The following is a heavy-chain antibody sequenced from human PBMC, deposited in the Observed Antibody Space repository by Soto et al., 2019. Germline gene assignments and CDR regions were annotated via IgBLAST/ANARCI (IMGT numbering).Heavy chain of an antibody. D-gene: IGHD2-21*02. CDR1: GFSLSTGGMG. V-gene: IGHV2-5*02. J-gene: IGHJ6*02. Sequence: QITLKESGPTLVKPTQTLTLTCTFSGFSLSTGGMGVGWIRQPPGKALEWLALIYWDGDRRYRPSLMSRLTIAKDTSKNQLVLTMTNMDPVDTATYYRVHSRIGGDCLQSYSSPHYNGKDIWGQGTTVTVSS. CDR3: VHSRIGGDCLQSYSSPHYNGKDI. CDR2: IYWDGDR.